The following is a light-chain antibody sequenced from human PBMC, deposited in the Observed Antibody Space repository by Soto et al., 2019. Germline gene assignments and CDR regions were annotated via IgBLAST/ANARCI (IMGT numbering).Light chain of an antibody. CDR1: QSISSW. J-gene: IGKJ1*01. CDR3: QHYNVYPWT. V-gene: IGKV1-5*01. Sequence: IHMTQSPSTLSSSAGDRATIACRSSQSISSWLAWYQQKPGKAPKLLIYEASSLQSGVPSRISGSGSGTDFTLTISSLQPEDFATYYCQHYNVYPWTFGQGTKVDIK. CDR2: EAS.